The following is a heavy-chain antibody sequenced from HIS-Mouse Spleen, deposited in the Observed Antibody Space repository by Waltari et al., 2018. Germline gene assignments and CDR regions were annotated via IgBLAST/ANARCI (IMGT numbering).Heavy chain of an antibody. CDR1: GYTFTGYY. CDR2: INPKSGGT. CDR3: ARVGLGIAFDI. V-gene: IGHV1-2*02. D-gene: IGHD7-27*01. J-gene: IGHJ3*02. Sequence: QVQLVQSGAEVKKPGASVKVSCKASGYTFTGYYMHWVRQAPGQGLEWMGWINPKSGGTNYAQEFQGRVTMTRDTSISTAYMELSRLRSDDTAVYYCARVGLGIAFDIWGQGTMVTVSS.